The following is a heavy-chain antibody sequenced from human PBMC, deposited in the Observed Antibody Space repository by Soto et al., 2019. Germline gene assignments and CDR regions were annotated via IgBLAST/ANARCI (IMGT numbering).Heavy chain of an antibody. Sequence: TSETLSLTCAVSGGSISSGGYSWSCIRQPPGKCLEWIGYIYHSGSTYYNPSLKSRITIIADTSNNQFSLQLNSVTPDDTAVYFCARGSMLRGVNSYYFDSWGQGTLVTVSS. CDR2: IYHSGST. J-gene: IGHJ4*01. V-gene: IGHV4-30-2*05. CDR1: GGSISSGGYS. CDR3: ARGSMLRGVNSYYFDS. D-gene: IGHD3-10*01.